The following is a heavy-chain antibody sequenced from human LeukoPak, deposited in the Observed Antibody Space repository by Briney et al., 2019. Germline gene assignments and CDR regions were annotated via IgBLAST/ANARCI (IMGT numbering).Heavy chain of an antibody. CDR2: ISSSGSTI. CDR3: ARDFHNSRMITFGGVIREGAFDI. Sequence: GGSLRLSCAASGFTFSDYYMIWIRQAPGKGLEWVSYISSSGSTIYYADSVKGRFTISRDNAKNSLYLQMNSLRAEDTAVYYCARDFHNSRMITFGGVIREGAFDIWGQGTMVTVSS. J-gene: IGHJ3*02. V-gene: IGHV3-11*01. CDR1: GFTFSDYY. D-gene: IGHD3-16*01.